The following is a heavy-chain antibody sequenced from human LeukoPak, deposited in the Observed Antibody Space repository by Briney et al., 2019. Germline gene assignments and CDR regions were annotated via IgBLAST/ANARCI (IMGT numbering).Heavy chain of an antibody. J-gene: IGHJ4*02. CDR2: IYTSGST. D-gene: IGHD6-19*01. CDR1: GGSISSYY. Sequence: SQTLSLTCAVSGGSISSYYWSWIRQPAGKGLEWIGRIYTSGSTNYNPSLKSRVTMSVDTSKNQFSLKLSSVTAADTAVYYCARSLYSSGSFDYWGQGTLVTVSS. CDR3: ARSLYSSGSFDY. V-gene: IGHV4-4*07.